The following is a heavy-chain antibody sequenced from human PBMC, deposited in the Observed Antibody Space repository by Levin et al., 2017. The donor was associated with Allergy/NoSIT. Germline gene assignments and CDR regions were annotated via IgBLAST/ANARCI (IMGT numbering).Heavy chain of an antibody. D-gene: IGHD3-22*01. J-gene: IGHJ4*02. Sequence: KVSCKGSGYSFTSYWIGWVRQMPGKGLEWMGIIYPGDSDTRYSPSFQGQVTISADKSISTAYLQWSSLKASDTAMYYCARGLDYDSSGYYQGELLYFDYWGQGTLVTVSS. CDR1: GYSFTSYW. V-gene: IGHV5-51*01. CDR2: IYPGDSDT. CDR3: ARGLDYDSSGYYQGELLYFDY.